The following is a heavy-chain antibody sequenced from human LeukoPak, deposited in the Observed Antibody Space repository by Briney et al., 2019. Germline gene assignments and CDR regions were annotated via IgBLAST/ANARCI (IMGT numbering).Heavy chain of an antibody. J-gene: IGHJ1*01. V-gene: IGHV4-34*01. CDR3: AWGPRYCSGGRCYSDSHGYFQH. Sequence: SETLSLTCAVYGGSFSGYYWSWIRQPPGKGLEWIGEINHSGSTNYNPSLKSRVTISVDTSKNQFSLKLSSVTAADTAVYYCAWGPRYCSGGRCYSDSHGYFQHWGQGTLVTVSS. D-gene: IGHD2-15*01. CDR2: INHSGST. CDR1: GGSFSGYY.